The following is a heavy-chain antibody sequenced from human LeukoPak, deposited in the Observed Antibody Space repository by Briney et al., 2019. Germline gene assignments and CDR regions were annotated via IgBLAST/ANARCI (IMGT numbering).Heavy chain of an antibody. CDR3: ARAEYYYGSGGQKNWFDP. D-gene: IGHD3-10*01. CDR2: ISAYKGNT. CDR1: GYTFTSYG. Sequence: ASVKVSCRASGYTFTSYGISWVRQAPGQGLEWMGWISAYKGNTNYAQKFQGRVTMTTDTSTGTAYMELRSLRSDDTAVYYCARAEYYYGSGGQKNWFDPWGQGTLVTVSS. V-gene: IGHV1-18*01. J-gene: IGHJ5*02.